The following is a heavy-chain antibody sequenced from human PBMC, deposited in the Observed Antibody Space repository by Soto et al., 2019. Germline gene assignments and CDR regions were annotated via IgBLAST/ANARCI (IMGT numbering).Heavy chain of an antibody. CDR1: GGSVRSGGYS. CDR2: IYHSGST. V-gene: IGHV4-30-2*03. Sequence: PSETLSLTCAVSGGSVRSGGYSWTWIRQPPGKGLEWIGSIYHSGSTYYNPSLKSRVTISVDTSKNQFSLKLSSVTAADTAVYYCARLLRHNYYGMDVWGQGTTVTVSS. CDR3: ARLLRHNYYGMDV. J-gene: IGHJ6*01. D-gene: IGHD5-12*01.